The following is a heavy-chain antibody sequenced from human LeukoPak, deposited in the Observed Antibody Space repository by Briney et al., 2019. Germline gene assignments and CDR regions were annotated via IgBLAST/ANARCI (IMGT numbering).Heavy chain of an antibody. Sequence: GSLRLSCAASGLTFDNYGMTWVRQAPGKGLEWVSDINWNGGSIGYADSVKGRFTVSRDNAKNSLYLQMNSLRAEDTALYYCAREKYDSSGYYTDSYYFDYWGQGTLVTVSS. CDR1: GLTFDNYG. CDR3: AREKYDSSGYYTDSYYFDY. J-gene: IGHJ4*02. V-gene: IGHV3-20*04. D-gene: IGHD3-22*01. CDR2: INWNGGSI.